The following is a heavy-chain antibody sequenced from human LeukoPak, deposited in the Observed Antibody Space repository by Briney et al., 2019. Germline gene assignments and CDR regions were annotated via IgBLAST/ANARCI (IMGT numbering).Heavy chain of an antibody. Sequence: SETLSLTCAVYGGSFSGYYWSWIRQPPGKGLEWIGEINHSGSTNYNPSLKSRVTISVDTSKNQFSLKLSSVTAADTAVYYCARGSRQRLVQKTDWYFDLWGRGTLVTVSS. CDR1: GGSFSGYY. D-gene: IGHD6-13*01. CDR3: ARGSRQRLVQKTDWYFDL. CDR2: INHSGST. J-gene: IGHJ2*01. V-gene: IGHV4-34*01.